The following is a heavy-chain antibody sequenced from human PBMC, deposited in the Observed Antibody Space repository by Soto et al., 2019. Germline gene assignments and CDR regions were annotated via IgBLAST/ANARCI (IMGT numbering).Heavy chain of an antibody. D-gene: IGHD3-10*01. CDR2: IIPIFGTA. CDR3: ARVSKVLLWFGELFPSDVSIDV. V-gene: IGHV1-69*13. Sequence: SVKVSCKASGGTFSSYAISWVRQAPGQGLEWMGGIIPIFGTANYAQKFQGRVTITADESTSTAYMELSSLRSEDTAVYYCARVSKVLLWFGELFPSDVSIDVWGQGTTVTVSS. CDR1: GGTFSSYA. J-gene: IGHJ6*02.